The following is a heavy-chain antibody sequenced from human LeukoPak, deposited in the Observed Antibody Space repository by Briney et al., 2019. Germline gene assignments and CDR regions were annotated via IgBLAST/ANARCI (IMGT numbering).Heavy chain of an antibody. CDR2: ISAYNGNT. Sequence: ASVKVSCKASGYTFTSYGISWVRQAPGQGLERMGWISAYNGNTNYAQKLQGRVTMTTDTSTSTAYMELRSLRSDDTAVYYCARVTPIRYYDSSGMYYFDYWGQGTLVTVSS. CDR3: ARVTPIRYYDSSGMYYFDY. CDR1: GYTFTSYG. J-gene: IGHJ4*02. D-gene: IGHD3-22*01. V-gene: IGHV1-18*01.